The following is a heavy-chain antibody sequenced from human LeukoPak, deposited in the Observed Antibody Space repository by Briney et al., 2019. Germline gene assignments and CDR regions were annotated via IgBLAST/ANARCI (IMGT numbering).Heavy chain of an antibody. V-gene: IGHV3-30-3*01. CDR1: GFTFSNYP. J-gene: IGHJ4*02. Sequence: GGSLRLSCAASGFTFSNYPMHWVRQAPGKGLEWVAIISEDENYKYYADSVKGRFIISRDNSKNTVSLQMNSLRAEDTAVYYCYCAVEDYWGQGTLVTVSS. D-gene: IGHD2-15*01. CDR2: ISEDENYK. CDR3: YCAVEDY.